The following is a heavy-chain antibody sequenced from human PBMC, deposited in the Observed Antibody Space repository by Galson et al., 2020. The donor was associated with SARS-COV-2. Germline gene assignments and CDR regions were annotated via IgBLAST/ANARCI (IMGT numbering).Heavy chain of an antibody. V-gene: IGHV4-39*01. CDR3: ARVDDILTGYYYYGMDV. CDR1: GGSISSSSYY. D-gene: IGHD3-9*01. J-gene: IGHJ6*02. CDR2: IYYSGST. Sequence: SETLSLTCTVPGGSISSSSYYWGWIRQPPGTGLEWIGSIYYSGSTYYNPSLKSRVTISVDTSTNQFSLKLSSVTAADTAVYYCARVDDILTGYYYYGMDVWGQGTTVTVSS.